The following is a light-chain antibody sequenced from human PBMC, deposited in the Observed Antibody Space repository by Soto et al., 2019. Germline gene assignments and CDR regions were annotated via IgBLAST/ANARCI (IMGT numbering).Light chain of an antibody. V-gene: IGKV3-15*01. Sequence: EIVMTQSPATLSVSLGERATLSCRASQNVNSNLAWHQQKPGQAPRLLIYGASTRAPGIPARFSGSGSGTEFTLTISSLQSEDFAVYYCQQYNNWPPWTFGQGTNVDIK. CDR2: GAS. CDR3: QQYNNWPPWT. CDR1: QNVNSN. J-gene: IGKJ1*01.